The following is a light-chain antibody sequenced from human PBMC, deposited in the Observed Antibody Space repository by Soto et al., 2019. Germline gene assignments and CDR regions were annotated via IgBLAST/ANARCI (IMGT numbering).Light chain of an antibody. V-gene: IGKV3-15*01. CDR2: AAS. Sequence: EIVMTQSPGTLSVSPGERATLFCRASQSVRSSLAWYQQKPCQAPRLFIYAASTRAAGIPARFSGSGSGTDFTLTISSLQSEDFAVYYCQQYYDWPITFGQGTRLEIK. CDR1: QSVRSS. CDR3: QQYYDWPIT. J-gene: IGKJ5*01.